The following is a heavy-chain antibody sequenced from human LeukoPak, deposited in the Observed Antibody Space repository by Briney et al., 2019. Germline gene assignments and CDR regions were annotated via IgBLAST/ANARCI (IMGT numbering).Heavy chain of an antibody. J-gene: IGHJ4*02. CDR3: AREQRWLQSLDY. CDR1: GASLSNGTSY. V-gene: IGHV4-61*02. Sequence: PSETLSLTCTVSGASLSNGTSYWDWIRQPAGKGLEGIGRISTSGTTNYNPSLKSRVTISVDTSKNQFSLKLSSVTAADTAVYYCAREQRWLQSLDYWGQGTLVTVSS. D-gene: IGHD5-24*01. CDR2: ISTSGTT.